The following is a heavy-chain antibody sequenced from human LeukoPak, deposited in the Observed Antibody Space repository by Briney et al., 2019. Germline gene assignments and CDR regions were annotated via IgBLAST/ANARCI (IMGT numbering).Heavy chain of an antibody. CDR2: IYYSGST. J-gene: IGHJ4*02. V-gene: IGHV4-59*01. CDR1: GGSISSYY. D-gene: IGHD6-19*01. CDR3: ASGYSSGWYVY. Sequence: KPSETLSLTCTVSGGSISSYYWSWIRQPPGKGLEWIGYIYYSGSTNYNPSLKSRATISVDTSKNQFSLKLSSVTAADTAVYYCASGYSSGWYVYWGQGTLVTVSS.